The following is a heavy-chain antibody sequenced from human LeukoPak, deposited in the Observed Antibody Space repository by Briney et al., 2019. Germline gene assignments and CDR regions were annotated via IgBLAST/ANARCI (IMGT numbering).Heavy chain of an antibody. V-gene: IGHV1-8*03. Sequence: ASVKVSCKASGYTFTSYDINWVRQATGQGLEWMGWMNPNSGNTGYAQKCQGRVTITSNTSISTAYMELSSLRSEDTAVYYCARVPAAMGYYYYYYMDVWGKGTTVTVSS. D-gene: IGHD2-2*01. CDR2: MNPNSGNT. CDR3: ARVPAAMGYYYYYYMDV. J-gene: IGHJ6*03. CDR1: GYTFTSYD.